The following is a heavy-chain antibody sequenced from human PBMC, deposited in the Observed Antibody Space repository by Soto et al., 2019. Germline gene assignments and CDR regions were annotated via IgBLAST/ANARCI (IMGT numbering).Heavy chain of an antibody. J-gene: IGHJ6*02. CDR1: GYALTSYG. Sequence: ASVKGSCRASGYALTSYGIRWGRQAPGQGLEWMGWIMAYNGKTSCAQKPQGRVTMTTDTSTSIAYMGLRSLRSDDTAVYYCARVTWREKYGMDVWGQGTTVTVSS. D-gene: IGHD3-10*01. V-gene: IGHV1-18*01. CDR2: IMAYNGKT. CDR3: ARVTWREKYGMDV.